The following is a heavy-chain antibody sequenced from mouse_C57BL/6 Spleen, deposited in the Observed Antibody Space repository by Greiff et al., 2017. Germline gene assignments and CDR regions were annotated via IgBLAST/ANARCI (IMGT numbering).Heavy chain of an antibody. CDR2: IYPRSGNT. J-gene: IGHJ2*01. V-gene: IGHV1-81*01. Sequence: VQLQESGAELARPGASVKLSCKASGYTFTSYGISWVKQRTGQGLEWIGEIYPRSGNTYYNEKFKGKATLTADKSSSTAYMELRSLTSEDSAVYFCARFYYDFYYFDYWGQGTTLTVSS. CDR1: GYTFTSYG. D-gene: IGHD2-4*01. CDR3: ARFYYDFYYFDY.